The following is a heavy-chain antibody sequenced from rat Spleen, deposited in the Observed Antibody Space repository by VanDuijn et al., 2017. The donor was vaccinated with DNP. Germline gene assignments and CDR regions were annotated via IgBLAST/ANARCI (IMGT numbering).Heavy chain of an antibody. Sequence: EVQLVESGGGLVQPGRSLILSCTASGFTFSDHNMAWVRQAPKKGLEWVAYINYDGSSTYYRDSVKGRFTISRDNAKSTLYLQMDSLRSEDTATYYCARHRTIMPYYYSMDAWGQGASVTVSS. CDR3: ARHRTIMPYYYSMDA. V-gene: IGHV5-7*01. CDR1: GFTFSDHN. D-gene: IGHD1-12*01. J-gene: IGHJ4*01. CDR2: INYDGSST.